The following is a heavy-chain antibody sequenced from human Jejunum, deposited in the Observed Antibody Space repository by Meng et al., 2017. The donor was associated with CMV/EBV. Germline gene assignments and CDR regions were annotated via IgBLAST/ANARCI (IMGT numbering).Heavy chain of an antibody. CDR3: ARSPSGSYGDLQH. CDR1: GFTSSSYW. CDR2: INSDGGGT. V-gene: IGHV3-74*01. Sequence: SGFTSSSYWMHWVRQAPGMGLVWVSRINSDGGGTSYADSVRGRFTISRDNARNTLYLQINRLRADDTAVYYCARSPSGSYGDLQHWGQGTLVTVSS. J-gene: IGHJ1*01. D-gene: IGHD3-16*01.